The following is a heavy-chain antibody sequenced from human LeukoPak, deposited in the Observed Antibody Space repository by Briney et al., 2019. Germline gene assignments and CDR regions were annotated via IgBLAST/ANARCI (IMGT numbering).Heavy chain of an antibody. CDR1: GGSIGSYY. D-gene: IGHD3-10*01. CDR3: ANQGRVPDSFDI. J-gene: IGHJ3*02. Sequence: SETLSLTCSVSGGSIGSYYWSWIRQPAGKGLEWIGRIYTSGSTNYNPSLKSRVIISVDESKNQFSLRLSSVTAADTAVCYCANQGRVPDSFDIWGQGTTVTVSS. V-gene: IGHV4-4*07. CDR2: IYTSGST.